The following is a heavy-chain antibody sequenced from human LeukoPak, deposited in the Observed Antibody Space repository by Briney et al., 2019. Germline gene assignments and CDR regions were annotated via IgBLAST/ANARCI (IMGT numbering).Heavy chain of an antibody. CDR1: GFPFSNYA. V-gene: IGHV3-33*01. D-gene: IGHD3/OR15-3a*01. CDR2: IWYDGSDK. CDR3: ARGPPGDFWTYDYYYYGMDV. Sequence: GGSLRLSCAASGFPFSNYAMHWVRQDPGKGLEWVAVIWYDGSDKYYGESLKGRFTISRDNSKNTLYLQMNSLRAEDSAVYYCARGPPGDFWTYDYYYYGMDVWGQGTTVTVSS. J-gene: IGHJ6*02.